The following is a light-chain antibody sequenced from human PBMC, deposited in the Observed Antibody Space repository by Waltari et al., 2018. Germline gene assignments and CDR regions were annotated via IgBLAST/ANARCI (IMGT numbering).Light chain of an antibody. V-gene: IGLV2-14*03. J-gene: IGLJ3*02. CDR1: SSDVGYYNY. CDR3: ISYTTRRLWV. CDR2: AGT. Sequence: QSALTQPASVSGSPGQSISISCTGTSSDVGYYNYVSWYQPHPGQAPKLMIYAGTKRPSGVSNRFSGSKSGNPASLTISGLQAEDEADYYCISYTTRRLWVFGGGTQLTVL.